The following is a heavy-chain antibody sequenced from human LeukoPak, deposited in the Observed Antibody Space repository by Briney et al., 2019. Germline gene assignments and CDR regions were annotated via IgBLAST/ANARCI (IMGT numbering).Heavy chain of an antibody. J-gene: IGHJ6*03. CDR1: GCTLTSYE. D-gene: IGHD3-10*01. CDR3: ARDRGGAVRGVISYYYYYMDV. CDR2: MKPNRGNT. Sequence: SVELSFQASGCTLTSYEINLVRPATGQGLGGMGWMKPNRGNTRHPQKFQGRVTMPRTTSISQAYMELGSLRSEDTAVYYCARDRGGAVRGVISYYYYYMDVWGKGTTVTVSS. V-gene: IGHV1-8*01.